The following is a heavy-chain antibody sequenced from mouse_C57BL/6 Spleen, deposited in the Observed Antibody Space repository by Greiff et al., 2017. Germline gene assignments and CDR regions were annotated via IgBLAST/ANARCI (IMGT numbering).Heavy chain of an antibody. CDR2: IRNKANGYTT. D-gene: IGHD2-1*01. CDR3: ARAHYGNYYAMDY. CDR1: GFTFTDYY. J-gene: IGHJ4*01. V-gene: IGHV7-3*01. Sequence: VQLKESGGGLVQPGGSLSLSCAASGFTFTDYYMSWVRQPPGKALEWLGFIRNKANGYTTEYSAYVKGRFTISRDNSQSILYLQRNALRAEDSATYYCARAHYGNYYAMDYWGQGASVTVSS.